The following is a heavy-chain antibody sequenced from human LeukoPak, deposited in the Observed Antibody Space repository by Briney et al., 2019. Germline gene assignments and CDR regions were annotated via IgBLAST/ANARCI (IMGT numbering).Heavy chain of an antibody. D-gene: IGHD3-22*01. Sequence: SETLSLTCTVSGGFISSYYWSWIRQPPGNGLEWIGYIYYSGSTNYNPSLKSRVTISVDTSKNQFSLKLSSVTAADTAVYYCARHSGGRDSSGEYWYFDLWGRGTLVTVSS. V-gene: IGHV4-59*08. CDR1: GGFISSYY. J-gene: IGHJ2*01. CDR3: ARHSGGRDSSGEYWYFDL. CDR2: IYYSGST.